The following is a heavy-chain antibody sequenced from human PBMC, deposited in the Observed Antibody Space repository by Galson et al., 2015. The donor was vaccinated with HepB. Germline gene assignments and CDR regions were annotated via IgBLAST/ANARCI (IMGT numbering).Heavy chain of an antibody. CDR2: ISNSGDYT. CDR3: ARDTSGWHTFDL. Sequence: LRLSCATSGFTFNKFFMNWVRQAPGKGLEWVSFISNSGDYTDYADSLKGRFIISRDDAKNSLSLQMNSLRIEDTAVYYCARDTSGWHTFDLWGQGTLVTVSS. V-gene: IGHV3-21*01. D-gene: IGHD6-19*01. J-gene: IGHJ5*02. CDR1: GFTFNKFF.